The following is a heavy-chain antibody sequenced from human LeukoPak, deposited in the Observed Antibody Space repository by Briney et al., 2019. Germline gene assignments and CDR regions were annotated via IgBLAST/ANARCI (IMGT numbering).Heavy chain of an antibody. J-gene: IGHJ4*02. Sequence: SETLSLTCAVYGGSFSGYYWSWIRQPPGKGLEWIGEINHSGSTNYNPSLKSRVTISVDTSKNQFSLKLSSVTAADTAVYYCARGSSYYYGSGSYYTFDYWGQGTLVTVSS. CDR1: GGSFSGYY. CDR2: INHSGST. CDR3: ARGSSYYYGSGSYYTFDY. V-gene: IGHV4-34*01. D-gene: IGHD3-10*01.